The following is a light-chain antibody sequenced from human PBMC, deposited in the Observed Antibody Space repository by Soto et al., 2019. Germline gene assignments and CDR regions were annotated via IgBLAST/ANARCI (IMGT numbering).Light chain of an antibody. V-gene: IGKV1-5*01. CDR1: QSISSW. Sequence: DIEMTQSPSTLSASVGDRVTITCRASQSISSWLAWYQQKPGQAPKLLIYDASSLESGVPSRFRGSGSGTEFTLTISSLKPDDFATYYCQHYNSSPEAFGQGTKVDIK. CDR2: DAS. CDR3: QHYNSSPEA. J-gene: IGKJ1*01.